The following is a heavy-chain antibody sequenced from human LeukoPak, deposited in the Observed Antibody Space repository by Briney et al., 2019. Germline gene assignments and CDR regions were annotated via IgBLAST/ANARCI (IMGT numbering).Heavy chain of an antibody. J-gene: IGHJ3*02. CDR1: ASTFTSYG. D-gene: IGHD4-23*01. CDR3: ARPDYRGNRGAFDI. V-gene: IGHV1-18*01. Sequence: ASVKLSCTASASTFTSYGISWVRQAPGQGLGWMGWISAYIGDTKYAQNLQGRVTMTTDTSTSTAYMELRSLRSDDTAVYYCARPDYRGNRGAFDIWGQGTMVTVSS. CDR2: ISAYIGDT.